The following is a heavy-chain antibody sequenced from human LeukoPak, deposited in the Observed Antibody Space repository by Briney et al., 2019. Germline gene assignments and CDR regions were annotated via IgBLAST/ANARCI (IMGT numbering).Heavy chain of an antibody. CDR3: ARPQFSIAAAVSYNWFDP. Sequence: ASVKVSCKASGYTFTSYGISWVRQAPGQGLEWMGWISDYNGNTNYAQKLQGRVTMTTDTSTSTAYMELRSLRSDDTAVYYCARPQFSIAAAVSYNWFDPWGQGTLVTVSS. J-gene: IGHJ5*02. CDR2: ISDYNGNT. D-gene: IGHD6-13*01. CDR1: GYTFTSYG. V-gene: IGHV1-18*01.